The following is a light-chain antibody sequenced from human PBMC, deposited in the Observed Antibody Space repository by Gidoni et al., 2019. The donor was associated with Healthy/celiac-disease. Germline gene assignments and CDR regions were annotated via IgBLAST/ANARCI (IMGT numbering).Light chain of an antibody. CDR2: ASA. J-gene: IGKJ2*01. Sequence: DIQMTQSPSSLTASVGDRVTITCRASPSISSYLNWDQQKPGKALKLLIYASASLQSGFPARFSGSGSGTDFTLTISRLQPEDFATYYCQQSYSTPYTFXQXTKLEIK. V-gene: IGKV1-39*01. CDR3: QQSYSTPYT. CDR1: PSISSY.